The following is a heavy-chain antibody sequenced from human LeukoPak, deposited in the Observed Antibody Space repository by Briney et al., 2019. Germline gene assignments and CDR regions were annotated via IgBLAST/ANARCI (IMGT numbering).Heavy chain of an antibody. V-gene: IGHV1-18*01. CDR2: ISGHNGNT. D-gene: IGHD6-13*01. CDR3: TREGTASTGIGPYDF. J-gene: IGHJ4*02. Sequence: ASVKVSCKASGYNFTTFGISWVRQAPGQCLEWLVWISGHNGNTKYIQNVQGRITMTTDTSASTAYMELRSLTSDDTAVYYCTREGTASTGIGPYDFWGQGTLVTVSS. CDR1: GYNFTTFG.